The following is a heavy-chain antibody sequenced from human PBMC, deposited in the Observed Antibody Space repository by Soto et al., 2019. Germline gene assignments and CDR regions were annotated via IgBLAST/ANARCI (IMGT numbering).Heavy chain of an antibody. CDR1: GGSISSSSYY. V-gene: IGHV4-39*01. D-gene: IGHD3-9*01. J-gene: IGHJ3*02. CDR3: ARIDLTGQDPVDAFDI. Sequence: QLQLQESGPGLVKPSETLSLTCTVSGGSISSSSYYWGWIRQPPGKGLEWIGSIYYSGSTYYNPSLKSRVTISVDTSKNQFSLKLSSVTAADTAVYYCARIDLTGQDPVDAFDIWGQGTMVTVSS. CDR2: IYYSGST.